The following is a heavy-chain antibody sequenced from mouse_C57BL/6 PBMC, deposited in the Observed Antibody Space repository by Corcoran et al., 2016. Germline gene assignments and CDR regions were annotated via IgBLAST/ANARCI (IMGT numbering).Heavy chain of an antibody. CDR1: GYTFTDYY. CDR2: INPNNGGT. Sequence: EVQLQQSGPELVKPGASVKISCKASGYTFTDYYMNWVKQSHGKSLEWIGDINPNNGGTSYNQKFKGKATLTVDKSSSTAYMELRSLTSEDSAVYYCASYYEFAYWGQGTLVTVSA. D-gene: IGHD2-10*01. J-gene: IGHJ3*01. V-gene: IGHV1-26*01. CDR3: ASYYEFAY.